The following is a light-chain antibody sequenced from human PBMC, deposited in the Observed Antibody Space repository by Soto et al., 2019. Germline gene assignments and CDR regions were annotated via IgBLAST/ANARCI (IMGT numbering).Light chain of an antibody. CDR2: DTF. V-gene: IGKV3-11*01. J-gene: IGKJ2*03. CDR3: QNFNGAPYG. CDR1: QSVSNY. Sequence: IVLTQSPATLSLSPGARATLSCRAGQSVSNYLAWYQQKPGQAPRLLIYDTFNRATGIPARFSGSGSGTDFTLTISSLEPEDFATYFCQNFNGAPYGFGQGTKLAVK.